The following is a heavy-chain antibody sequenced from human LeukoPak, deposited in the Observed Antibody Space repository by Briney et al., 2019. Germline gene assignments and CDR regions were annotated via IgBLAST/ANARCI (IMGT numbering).Heavy chain of an antibody. V-gene: IGHV4-34*01. D-gene: IGHD6-13*01. Sequence: PSETLSLTCAVYGGSFSGYYWSWIRQPPGKGLEWIGEINHSGSTNYNPSLQSRVTISVDTSKNQFSLKLSSVTAADTAVYYCARQRKIAAAGTRFDYWGQGTLVTVSS. CDR1: GGSFSGYY. CDR2: INHSGST. CDR3: ARQRKIAAAGTRFDY. J-gene: IGHJ4*02.